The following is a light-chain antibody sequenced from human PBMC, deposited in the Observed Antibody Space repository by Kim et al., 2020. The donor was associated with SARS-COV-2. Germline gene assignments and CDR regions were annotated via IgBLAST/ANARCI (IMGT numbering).Light chain of an antibody. CDR3: QVWDSSTYV. Sequence: VALGQTARSTCWGDNNGSNNVVWYQQKTAQAPVLVIYSESNRPSGIPEQCSGSNSGNTAALTISRAQAGEEADYYCQVWDSSTYVFGAGTKVTVL. V-gene: IGLV3-9*01. CDR2: SES. J-gene: IGLJ1*01. CDR1: NNGSNN.